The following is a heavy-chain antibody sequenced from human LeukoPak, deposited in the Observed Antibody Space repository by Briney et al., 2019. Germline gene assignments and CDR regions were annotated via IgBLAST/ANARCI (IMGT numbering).Heavy chain of an antibody. V-gene: IGHV6-1*01. D-gene: IGHD3-16*01. CDR1: GDSVSSNSAA. Sequence: PSQTLSLTCATSGDSVSSNSAAWNWIRQSPSRGLEWLGRTYYRSKWYNDYAVSVKSRITINPDTSKNQFSLQLNSVTPEDTAVYYCGRDSAYDSAYDGCFDYWGQGTLVTVSS. CDR3: GRDSAYDSAYDGCFDY. CDR2: TYYRSKWYN. J-gene: IGHJ4*02.